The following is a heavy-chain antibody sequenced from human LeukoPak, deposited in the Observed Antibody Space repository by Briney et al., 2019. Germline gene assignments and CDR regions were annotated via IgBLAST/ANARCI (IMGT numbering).Heavy chain of an antibody. Sequence: ASVKVSCKASGYTFTSYYMHWVRQAPGQGLEWMGIINPSGGSTSYAQEFQGRVTMTRDTSTSTVYMELSSLRSEDTAVYYCTRWSGSPWRMDVWGKGTTVTVSS. V-gene: IGHV1-46*01. CDR2: INPSGGST. D-gene: IGHD3-10*01. CDR3: TRWSGSPWRMDV. CDR1: GYTFTSYY. J-gene: IGHJ6*04.